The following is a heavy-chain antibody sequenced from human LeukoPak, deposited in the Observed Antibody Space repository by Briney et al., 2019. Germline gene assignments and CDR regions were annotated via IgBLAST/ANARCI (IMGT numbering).Heavy chain of an antibody. CDR3: ARQGQYYYGSGSDY. CDR2: IYYSGST. D-gene: IGHD3-10*01. J-gene: IGHJ4*02. V-gene: IGHV4-59*08. CDR1: GGSISSYY. Sequence: SETLSLTCTVSGGSISSYYWSWIRQPPGKGLEWIGYIYYSGSTNYNPSLKSRVTISVDTSKNQFSLKLSSVTAADTAVYYCARQGQYYYGSGSDYWSQGTLVTVSS.